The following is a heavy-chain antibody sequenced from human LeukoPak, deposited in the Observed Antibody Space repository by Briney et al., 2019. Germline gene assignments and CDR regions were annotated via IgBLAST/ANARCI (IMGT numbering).Heavy chain of an antibody. V-gene: IGHV3-30*18. CDR2: ISYDGSNK. CDR1: GYTFSSYG. J-gene: IGHJ4*02. D-gene: IGHD3-22*01. CDR3: AKSWGIITMIVVVPLDY. Sequence: GGSLRLSCAASGYTFSSYGMHWVRQAPGKGLEWVAVISYDGSNKYYADSVKGRFTISRDNSKNTLYLQMNSLRAEDTAVYYCAKSWGIITMIVVVPLDYWGQGTLVTVSS.